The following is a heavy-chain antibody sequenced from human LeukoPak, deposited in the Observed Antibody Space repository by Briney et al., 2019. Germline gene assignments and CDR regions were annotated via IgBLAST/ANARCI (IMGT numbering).Heavy chain of an antibody. CDR3: TTDRGRGYYYDSSGYFDY. CDR2: IKSKTDGGTT. Sequence: GGSLRLSCAASGFTFSNAWLSWVRQAPGKGLEWVGRIKSKTDGGTTDYAAPVKGRFTISRDDSKNTLYLQMNSLKTEDTAVYYCTTDRGRGYYYDSSGYFDYWGQGTLVTVSS. CDR1: GFTFSNAW. V-gene: IGHV3-15*01. J-gene: IGHJ4*02. D-gene: IGHD3-22*01.